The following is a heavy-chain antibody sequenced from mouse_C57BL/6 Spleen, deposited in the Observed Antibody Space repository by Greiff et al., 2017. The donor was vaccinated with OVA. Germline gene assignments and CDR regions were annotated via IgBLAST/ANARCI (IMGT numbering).Heavy chain of an antibody. CDR2: IYPGSGNT. D-gene: IGHD2-3*01. CDR1: GYTFTDYY. V-gene: IGHV1-76*01. Sequence: VQLQQSGAELVRPGASVKLSCKASGYTFTDYYINWVKQRPGQGLEWIARIYPGSGNTYYNEKFKGKATLTAEKSSSTAYMQLSSLTSEDSAVYFCARARWGFDYWGQGTTLTVSS. CDR3: ARARWGFDY. J-gene: IGHJ2*01.